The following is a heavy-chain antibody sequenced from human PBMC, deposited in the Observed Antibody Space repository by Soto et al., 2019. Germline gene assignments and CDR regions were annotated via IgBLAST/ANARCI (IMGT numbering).Heavy chain of an antibody. D-gene: IGHD2-15*01. Sequence: ASVKVSCKASGYTFTKYIIHWVRQAPGQRLEWMGWINAGKVNTKFSQKFQGRVTITRDSSASKAYVELRSLRSEDTAVYYCARDRVWNKVVTECDSFHIWRPGTMLTVSS. CDR3: ARDRVWNKVVTECDSFHI. CDR1: GYTFTKYI. V-gene: IGHV1-3*01. J-gene: IGHJ3*02. CDR2: INAGKVNT.